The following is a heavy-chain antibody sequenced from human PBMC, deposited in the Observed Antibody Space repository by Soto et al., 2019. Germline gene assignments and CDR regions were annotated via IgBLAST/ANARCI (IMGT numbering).Heavy chain of an antibody. J-gene: IGHJ3*01. CDR1: GFTFSDYS. CDR2: IGNSNNPT. V-gene: IGHV3-21*02. D-gene: IGHD2-15*01. CDR3: AREEGYCNGGPCYRGAFDF. Sequence: EVQLVESGGGLVKPGGSPRLSCAGSGFTFSDYSMLWVRQAPGKGLEWLAFIGNSNNPTFYADSVRGRFTISRDNPKNSVYLQMNSLREEDTAVYFCAREEGYCNGGPCYRGAFDFWGQGTIVTVSS.